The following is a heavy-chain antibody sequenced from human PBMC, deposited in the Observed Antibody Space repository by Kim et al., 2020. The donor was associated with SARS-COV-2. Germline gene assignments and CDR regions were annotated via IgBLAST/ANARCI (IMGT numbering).Heavy chain of an antibody. J-gene: IGHJ4*03. V-gene: IGHV3-23*01. Sequence: YADSVKGRFTLSRDNFRNTLALQMNSLRAEDTAVYYCATVRLAPWPLFDSWGHGTLVTVSS. D-gene: IGHD3-9*01. CDR3: ATVRLAPWPLFDS.